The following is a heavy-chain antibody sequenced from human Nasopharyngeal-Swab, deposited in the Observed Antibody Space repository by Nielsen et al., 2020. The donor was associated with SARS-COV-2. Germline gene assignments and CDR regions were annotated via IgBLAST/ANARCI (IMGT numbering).Heavy chain of an antibody. D-gene: IGHD5-18*01. CDR2: ISSSSSYI. V-gene: IGHV3-21*01. CDR3: AREAMVDLDY. Sequence: GESLKISCAASGFTFSSYSMNWVRQAPGKGLEWVSSISSSSSYIYYADSVKGRFTISRDNAKNTLYLQMNSLRAEDTAVYYCAREAMVDLDYWGQGTLVTVSS. J-gene: IGHJ4*02. CDR1: GFTFSSYS.